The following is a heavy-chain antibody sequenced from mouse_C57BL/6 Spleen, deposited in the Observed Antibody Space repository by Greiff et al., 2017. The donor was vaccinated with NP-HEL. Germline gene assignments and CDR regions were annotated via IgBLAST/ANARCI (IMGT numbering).Heavy chain of an antibody. CDR3: ARGGVRAYFFDY. D-gene: IGHD3-3*01. J-gene: IGHJ2*01. CDR1: GYTFTSYW. CDR2: INPSNGGT. Sequence: QVQLKQPGTELVKPGASVKLSCKASGYTFTSYWMHWVKQRPGQGLEWIGNINPSNGGTNYNEKFKSKATLTVDKSSSTAYMQLSSLTSEDSAVYYCARGGVRAYFFDYWGQGTTLTVSS. V-gene: IGHV1-53*01.